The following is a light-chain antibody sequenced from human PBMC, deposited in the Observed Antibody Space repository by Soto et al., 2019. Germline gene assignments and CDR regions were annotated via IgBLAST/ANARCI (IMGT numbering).Light chain of an antibody. CDR2: GAS. J-gene: IGKJ1*01. Sequence: EIVLTQSPGTLSLSPGERATLSCRASQSVATTFLAWYQQKPGQAPRLLIYGASSRATGIPDRFSGSGSGTDFTLTISRLEPEDFGVYYCQQYAGSPWTFGQGTKVEIK. CDR1: QSVATTF. CDR3: QQYAGSPWT. V-gene: IGKV3-20*01.